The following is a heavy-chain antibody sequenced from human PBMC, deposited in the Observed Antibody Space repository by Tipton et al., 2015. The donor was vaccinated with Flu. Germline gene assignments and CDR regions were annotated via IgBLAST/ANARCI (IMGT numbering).Heavy chain of an antibody. D-gene: IGHD3-10*01. V-gene: IGHV4-38-2*02. J-gene: IGHJ5*02. Sequence: LRLSCPVSGYSISSGYYWGWIRQPPGKGLEWIGSIYHSGSTYYNPSLKSRVTISVDTSKNQFSLKLSSVTAADTAVYYCARVLVGYYGSGSYRRYNWFDPWGQGTLVTVSS. CDR1: GYSISSGYY. CDR2: IYHSGST. CDR3: ARVLVGYYGSGSYRRYNWFDP.